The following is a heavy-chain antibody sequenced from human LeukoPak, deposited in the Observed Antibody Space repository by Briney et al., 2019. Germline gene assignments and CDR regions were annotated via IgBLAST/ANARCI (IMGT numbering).Heavy chain of an antibody. Sequence: GGSLRLSCAVSGFTVSSNYINWVRQAPGKGLEWVSVIYSGGTTYYADSVKGRFTISRDNSKNTVHLQMNSLRAEDTAVYYCTRDQSVGTTTGWFDPWAREPWSPSRQ. D-gene: IGHD1-26*01. CDR1: GFTVSSNY. J-gene: IGHJ5*02. V-gene: IGHV3-53*01. CDR2: IYSGGTT. CDR3: TRDQSVGTTTGWFDP.